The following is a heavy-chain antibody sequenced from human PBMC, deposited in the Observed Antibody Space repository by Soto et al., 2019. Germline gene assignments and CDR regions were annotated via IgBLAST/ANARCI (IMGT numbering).Heavy chain of an antibody. Sequence: QVQLQESGPGLVKPSQTLSLTCTVSGGSISSGDYYWSWIRQPPGKGLGWIGYIYYSGSTYYNPSPKSRVTISVDTSKNQFSLKLSSVTAADTAVYYCARERPDGARLDPWGQGTLVTVSS. CDR1: GGSISSGDYY. CDR3: ARERPDGARLDP. J-gene: IGHJ5*02. V-gene: IGHV4-30-4*01. D-gene: IGHD6-6*01. CDR2: IYYSGST.